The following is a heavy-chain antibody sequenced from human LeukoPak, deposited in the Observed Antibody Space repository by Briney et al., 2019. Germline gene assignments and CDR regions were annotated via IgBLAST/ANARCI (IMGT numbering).Heavy chain of an antibody. V-gene: IGHV3-21*01. CDR2: ISSNKGYI. Sequence: GGSLRLSCAASGFSFSSYRMNWVREAPRKGLERVASISSNKGYIYYADSVKGRFTISRDNGENSLHLQMNRLRAEDAAVYYCARDLGTRKSIAFADWGQGTLVTVSS. CDR1: GFSFSSYR. J-gene: IGHJ4*02. D-gene: IGHD6-6*01. CDR3: ARDLGTRKSIAFAD.